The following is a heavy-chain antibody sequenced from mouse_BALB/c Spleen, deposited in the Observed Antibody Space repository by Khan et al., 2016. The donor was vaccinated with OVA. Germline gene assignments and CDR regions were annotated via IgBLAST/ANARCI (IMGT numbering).Heavy chain of an antibody. V-gene: IGHV3-6*02. J-gene: IGHJ1*01. D-gene: IGHD1-1*01. CDR1: GYSITSGYR. CDR3: ARGAAVVPYWYFDV. Sequence: EVKLLESGPGLVKPSQSLSLTCSVTGYSITSGYRWNWIRQFPGNKLEWMGYISYDGSNNYNPSLTNRITITRDTTKNQFFLKLNSVTTEDTATYYCARGAAVVPYWYFDVWGAGTTVTVSS. CDR2: ISYDGSN.